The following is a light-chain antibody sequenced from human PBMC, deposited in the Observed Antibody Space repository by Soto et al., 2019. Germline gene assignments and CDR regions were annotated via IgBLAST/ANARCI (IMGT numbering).Light chain of an antibody. CDR2: EGN. CDR3: CSYADVTTYV. V-gene: IGLV2-23*01. Sequence: QSVLTQPASVSGSPGQSITISCTGTSNDVGSYDLVSWYQQHPGKAPKLIIFEGNKRPSWVSNRFSGSKSGNTASLTIAGLQPEDEADYYCCSYADVTTYVFGNGNKLTVL. CDR1: SNDVGSYDL. J-gene: IGLJ1*01.